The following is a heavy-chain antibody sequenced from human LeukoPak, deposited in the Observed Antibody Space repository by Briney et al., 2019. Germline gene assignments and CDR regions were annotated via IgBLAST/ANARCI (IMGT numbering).Heavy chain of an antibody. D-gene: IGHD3-10*01. CDR3: AKVEYYGSGSYPHY. CDR1: GYTFTRYG. Sequence: ASVKVSCKASGYTFTRYGINWVRQAPGQGLEWMGWICAYNGNTNYAQKLQGRVTMTTDTSTSTAYMELRSLRSDDTAVYYCAKVEYYGSGSYPHYWGQGTLVTVSS. V-gene: IGHV1-18*01. CDR2: ICAYNGNT. J-gene: IGHJ4*02.